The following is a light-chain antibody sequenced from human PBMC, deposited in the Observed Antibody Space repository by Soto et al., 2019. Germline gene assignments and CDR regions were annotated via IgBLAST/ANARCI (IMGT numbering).Light chain of an antibody. CDR2: GAS. CDR3: QQYNTFIT. Sequence: EIVMTQSPATLSVSPGERATLSCRASQSVSNNLGWYQQKPGQSPRLLIYGASTRATGIPARFSGSGSGTDFTLTISSLQSEDFAVYYCQQYNTFITFGQGTRLEIK. J-gene: IGKJ5*01. CDR1: QSVSNN. V-gene: IGKV3-15*01.